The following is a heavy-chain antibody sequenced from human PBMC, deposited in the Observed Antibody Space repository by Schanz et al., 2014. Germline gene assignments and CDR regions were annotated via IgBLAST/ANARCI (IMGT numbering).Heavy chain of an antibody. Sequence: VQLVESGGGLVKPGGSLRLSCAASGFTFSDSWMHWVRQAPGKGLEWVAIIWYDGSNKYYADSVKGRFTISRDNSKNTLFLQMSSLRAEDTAVYYCARDGDFDYWGQGTLVTVSS. V-gene: IGHV3-33*08. CDR1: GFTFSDSW. J-gene: IGHJ4*02. CDR2: IWYDGSNK. CDR3: ARDGDFDY.